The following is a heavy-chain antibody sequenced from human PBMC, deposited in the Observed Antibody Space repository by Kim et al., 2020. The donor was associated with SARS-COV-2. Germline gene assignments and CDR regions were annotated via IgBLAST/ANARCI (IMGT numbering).Heavy chain of an antibody. D-gene: IGHD2-15*01. CDR3: ARGAGGYCSGGSCYMAPYYFDY. CDR2: IIPIFGTA. V-gene: IGHV1-69*13. Sequence: SVKVSCKASGGTFSSYAISWVRQAPGQGLEWMGGIIPIFGTANYAQKFQGRVTITADESTSTAYMELSSLRSEDTAVYYCARGAGGYCSGGSCYMAPYYFDYWGQGTLVTVSS. CDR1: GGTFSSYA. J-gene: IGHJ4*02.